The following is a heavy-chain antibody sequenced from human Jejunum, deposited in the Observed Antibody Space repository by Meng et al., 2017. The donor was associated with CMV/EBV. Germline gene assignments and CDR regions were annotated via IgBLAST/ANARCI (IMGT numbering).Heavy chain of an antibody. J-gene: IGHJ4*02. CDR2: ISYGGTSQ. D-gene: IGHD2-8*02. CDR1: GFTFTDYT. CDR3: ARDNLGRDHYATTGFSPGC. Sequence: QVQLVESGGGLVKPGRSLRLSCAASGFTFTDYTMHWVRQAPGKGLEWLACISYGGTSQYYADSAKGRFTISTDNSKNTVFPQVNSLRPDDTAVYYCARDNLGRDHYATTGFSPGCWGQGALVTVSS. V-gene: IGHV3-30-3*01.